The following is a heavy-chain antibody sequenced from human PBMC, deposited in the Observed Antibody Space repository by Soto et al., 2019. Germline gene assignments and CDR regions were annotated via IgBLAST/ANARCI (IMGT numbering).Heavy chain of an antibody. CDR1: GGSISSYY. CDR2: IYYSGST. Sequence: QVQLLESGPGLVKPSETLSLTCTVSGGSISSYYWSWIRQPPGKGLEWIGYIYYSGSTNYNPSLKSRVTISVDTSKNQFSLKLSSVTAADTAVYYCARGYCSGGSCYWFDPWGQGTLVTVSS. D-gene: IGHD2-15*01. V-gene: IGHV4-59*01. CDR3: ARGYCSGGSCYWFDP. J-gene: IGHJ5*02.